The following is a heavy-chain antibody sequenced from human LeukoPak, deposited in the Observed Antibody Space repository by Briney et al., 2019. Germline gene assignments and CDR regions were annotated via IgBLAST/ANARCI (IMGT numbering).Heavy chain of an antibody. CDR1: GGSISSGSYY. V-gene: IGHV4-61*02. D-gene: IGHD3-22*01. CDR3: ARARYYDSSGYYSNDAFDI. CDR2: IYTSGST. Sequence: SRTLSLTCTVSGGSISSGSYYWSWIRQPAGKGLEWIGRIYTSGSTNYNPPLKSRVTISVDTSKNQFSLKLSSVTAADTAVYYCARARYYDSSGYYSNDAFDIWGQGTMVSVSS. J-gene: IGHJ3*02.